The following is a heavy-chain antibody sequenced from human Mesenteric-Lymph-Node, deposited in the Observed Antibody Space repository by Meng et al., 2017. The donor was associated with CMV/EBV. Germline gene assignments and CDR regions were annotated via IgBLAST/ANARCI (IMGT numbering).Heavy chain of an antibody. D-gene: IGHD6-13*01. CDR3: ARDYSSRRGGFGY. Sequence: GESLKISCAASGIIFSSFAMSWVRQAPGKGLEWVSAISGSGGGTYYADSVKGRFTISRDNAGNSLYLQMDSLRVEDTAVYYCARDYSSRRGGFGYWGQGTLVTVSS. J-gene: IGHJ4*02. CDR1: GIIFSSFA. CDR2: ISGSGGGT. V-gene: IGHV3-23*01.